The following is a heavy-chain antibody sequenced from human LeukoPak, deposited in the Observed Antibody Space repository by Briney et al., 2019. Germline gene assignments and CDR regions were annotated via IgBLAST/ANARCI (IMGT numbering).Heavy chain of an antibody. CDR2: TRNKANSYTT. V-gene: IGHV3-72*01. D-gene: IGHD3-10*01. J-gene: IGHJ5*02. CDR3: AKSRPYYYGSGSDNWFDP. Sequence: TGGSLRLSCAASGFTFSDHYMDWVRQAPGKGLEWVGRTRNKANSYTTEYAASVKGRFTISRDDSKNSLYLQMNSLKTEDTAVYYCAKSRPYYYGSGSDNWFDPWGQGTLVTISS. CDR1: GFTFSDHY.